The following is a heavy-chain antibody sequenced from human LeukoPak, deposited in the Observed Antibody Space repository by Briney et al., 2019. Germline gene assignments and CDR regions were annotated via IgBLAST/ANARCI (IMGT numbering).Heavy chain of an antibody. V-gene: IGHV4-34*01. CDR1: GGSFSGYY. CDR2: INHSGST. J-gene: IGHJ6*02. Sequence: PSETLSLTCAVYGGSFSGYYWSWIRHPPGKGLELIGEINHSGSTNYNPSLKSRVTISVDTSKNQFSLKLSSVTAADTAVYYCARETTSSWYDLYYYYGMDVWGQGTTVTVSS. D-gene: IGHD6-13*01. CDR3: ARETTSSWYDLYYYYGMDV.